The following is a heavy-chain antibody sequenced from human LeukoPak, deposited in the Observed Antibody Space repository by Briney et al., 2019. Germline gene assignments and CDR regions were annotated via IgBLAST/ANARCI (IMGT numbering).Heavy chain of an antibody. CDR2: IFPSSDEI. Sequence: GGSLRLSCAASGFTFSTFAMIWVRQPPGKGLEWVSSIFPSSDEIHYADSVRGRFTISRDNSKSTLSLQMNSLRAEDTAIYYCAAYRQVLLPFESWGQGTLVTVSS. CDR3: AAYRQVLLPFES. V-gene: IGHV3-23*01. J-gene: IGHJ4*02. D-gene: IGHD2-8*02. CDR1: GFTFSTFA.